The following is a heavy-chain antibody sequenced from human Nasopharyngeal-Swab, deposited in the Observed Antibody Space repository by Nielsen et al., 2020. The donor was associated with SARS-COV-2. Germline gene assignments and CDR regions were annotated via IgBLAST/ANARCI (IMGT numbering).Heavy chain of an antibody. CDR2: IYYSGST. D-gene: IGHD3-3*01. J-gene: IGHJ5*02. CDR3: ARATWSGYSLGWFDP. V-gene: IGHV4-59*01. Sequence: WIRQPPGKGLEWIGYIYYSGSTNYNPSLKSRVTISVDTSKNQFSLKLSSVTAADTAVYYCARATWSGYSLGWFDPWGQGTPVTVSS.